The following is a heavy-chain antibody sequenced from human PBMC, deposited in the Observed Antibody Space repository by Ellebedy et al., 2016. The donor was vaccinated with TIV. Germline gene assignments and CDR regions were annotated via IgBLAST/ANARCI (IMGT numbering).Heavy chain of an antibody. D-gene: IGHD3-22*01. CDR1: GYTFTSYG. J-gene: IGHJ4*02. V-gene: IGHV1-69*13. CDR3: ARGGSGSSSNSFDY. Sequence: AASVKVSCKASGYTFTSYGISWVRQAPGQGLEWMGGIIPIFGTANYAQKFQGRVTITADESTSTAYMELSSLRSEDTAVYYCARGGSGSSSNSFDYWGQGTLVTVSS. CDR2: IIPIFGTA.